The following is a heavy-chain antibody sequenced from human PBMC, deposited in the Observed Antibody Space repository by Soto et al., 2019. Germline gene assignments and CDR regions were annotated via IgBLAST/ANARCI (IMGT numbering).Heavy chain of an antibody. V-gene: IGHV4-4*02. CDR2: FHHGGST. CDR3: ARNYYYSIDV. Sequence: SETLSLTCAVSGGSISSNNWWSWVRQPPGRGLEWIGEFHHGGSTNYNPSLKSRVSILVDKSKNQFSLKLSSVTAADTGIHYCARNYYYSIDVWGQGTTVTVSS. J-gene: IGHJ6*02. CDR1: GGSISSNNW.